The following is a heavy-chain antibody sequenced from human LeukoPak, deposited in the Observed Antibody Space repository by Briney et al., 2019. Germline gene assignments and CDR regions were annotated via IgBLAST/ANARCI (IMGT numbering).Heavy chain of an antibody. CDR3: ANLYSSNY. CDR2: ISSSGAGT. Sequence: GGSLRLSCAASGFTFSSYAMSWVRQAPGMELEWVSAISSSGAGTYYADSVKGRFTISRDNSKNTLYLQMNSLRAEDTAVYYCANLYSSNYWGQGTLVTVSS. D-gene: IGHD6-13*01. J-gene: IGHJ4*02. CDR1: GFTFSSYA. V-gene: IGHV3-23*01.